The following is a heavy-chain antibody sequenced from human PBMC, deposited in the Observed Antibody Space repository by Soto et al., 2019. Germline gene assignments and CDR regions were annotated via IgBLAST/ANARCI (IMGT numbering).Heavy chain of an antibody. Sequence: QVQLVQSGAEVKKPGASVKVSCKASGYTFTSYDINWVRQATGQGLEWMGWMNPNTGNTGYAQNFQGRVTMTRNTPINTAYIELNSPRSEATAVYYCARERAVAGFDYWGQGTLVTVSS. D-gene: IGHD6-19*01. CDR1: GYTFTSYD. J-gene: IGHJ4*02. CDR2: MNPNTGNT. V-gene: IGHV1-8*01. CDR3: ARERAVAGFDY.